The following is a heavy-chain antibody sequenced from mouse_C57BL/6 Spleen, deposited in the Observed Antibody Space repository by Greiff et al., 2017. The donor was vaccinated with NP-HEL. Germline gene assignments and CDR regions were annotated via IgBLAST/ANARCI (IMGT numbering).Heavy chain of an antibody. CDR3: TRNIVRYFDV. CDR1: GYTFTDYE. J-gene: IGHJ1*03. CDR2: IDPETGGT. D-gene: IGHD2-5*01. V-gene: IGHV1-15*01. Sequence: VQLVESGAELVRPGASVTLSCKASGYTFTDYEMHWVKQTPVHGLEWIGAIDPETGGTAYNQKFKGKAILTADKSSSTAYMELRSLTSEDSAVYYCTRNIVRYFDVWGTGTTVTVSS.